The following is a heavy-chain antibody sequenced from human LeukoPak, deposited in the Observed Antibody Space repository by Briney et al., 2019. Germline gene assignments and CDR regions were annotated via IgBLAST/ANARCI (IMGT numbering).Heavy chain of an antibody. J-gene: IGHJ4*02. D-gene: IGHD2-15*01. CDR1: GGAFRGYY. Sequence: PSGTLSLTCAVQGGAFRGYYWSWVPQPPGKGLEVVGEINQSGRPNYNPSLKSRVTISVDTSKNQFSLKLSSVTAADTAVYYCARCPGYCSGGSCYHVGFDYWGQGTLVTVSS. CDR2: INQSGRP. CDR3: ARCPGYCSGGSCYHVGFDY. V-gene: IGHV4-34*01.